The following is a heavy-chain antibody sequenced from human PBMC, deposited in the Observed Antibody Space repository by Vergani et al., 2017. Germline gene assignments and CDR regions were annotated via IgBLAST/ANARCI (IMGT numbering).Heavy chain of an antibody. CDR2: INWNSDSI. D-gene: IGHD1-26*01. J-gene: IGHJ3*02. Sequence: EVQLVESGGGLVQPGRSLRLSCAASGFTFDDYAMHWVRQAPGKGLEWVSGINWNSDSIAYADSVKGRFTISRDNAKNSLYLQMNSLRAEDTALYYCAPLYIVGATTSTDAFDIWGQGTMVTVSS. V-gene: IGHV3-9*01. CDR3: APLYIVGATTSTDAFDI. CDR1: GFTFDDYA.